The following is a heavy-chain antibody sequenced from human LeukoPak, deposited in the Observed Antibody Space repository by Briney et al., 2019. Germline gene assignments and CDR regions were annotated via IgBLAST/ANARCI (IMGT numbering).Heavy chain of an antibody. D-gene: IGHD6-6*01. V-gene: IGHV4-39*07. CDR2: IYYSGST. J-gene: IGHJ2*01. Sequence: SETLSLTCTVSGGSISSSSYYWGWIRQPPGKGLEWIGSIYYSGSTYYNPSLKSRVTISVDTSKNQFSLKLSSVTAADTAVYYCARGPSSSRGRWYFDLWGRGTLVTVSS. CDR1: GGSISSSSYY. CDR3: ARGPSSSRGRWYFDL.